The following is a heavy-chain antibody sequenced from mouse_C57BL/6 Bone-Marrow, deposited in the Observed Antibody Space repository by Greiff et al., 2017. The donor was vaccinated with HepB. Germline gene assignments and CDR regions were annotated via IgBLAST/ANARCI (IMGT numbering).Heavy chain of an antibody. Sequence: EVNVVDSGGGLVQSGRSLRLSCATSGFTFSDFYMEWVRQAPGKGLEWIAASRNKANDYTTEYSASVKGRFIVSRDTSQSILYLQMNALRAEDTAIYYCARDALYGSSPRWYFDVWGTGTTVTVSS. CDR2: SRNKANDYTT. CDR3: ARDALYGSSPRWYFDV. J-gene: IGHJ1*03. CDR1: GFTFSDFY. D-gene: IGHD1-1*01. V-gene: IGHV7-1*01.